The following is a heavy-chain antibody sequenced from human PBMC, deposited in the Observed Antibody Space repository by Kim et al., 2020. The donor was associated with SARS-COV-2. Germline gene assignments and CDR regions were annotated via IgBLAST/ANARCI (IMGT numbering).Heavy chain of an antibody. D-gene: IGHD4-17*01. J-gene: IGHJ6*01. CDR3: ARDSAGEGNGHYYYGMDV. V-gene: IGHV1-18*04. Sequence: ASVKVSCKASGYTFTSYGISWVRQAPGQGLEWMGWISAYNGNTNYAQKLQGRVTMTTDTSTSTAYMELRSLRSDDTAVYYCARDSAGEGNGHYYYGMDVWGQGTTVTVSS. CDR2: ISAYNGNT. CDR1: GYTFTSYG.